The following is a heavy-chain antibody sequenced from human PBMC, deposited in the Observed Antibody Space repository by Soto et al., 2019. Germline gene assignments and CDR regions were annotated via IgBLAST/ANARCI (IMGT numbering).Heavy chain of an antibody. Sequence: QVQLVQSGAEVKKPGASVKVSCKASGYTFTSYAMHWVRQAPGQRLEWMGRINAGNGNTKYSQKFQGRVTITRDTSASTAYMELSSLRSEDTAVYYCARGGILRFLEWPSGDYWGQGTLVTVSS. J-gene: IGHJ4*02. CDR2: INAGNGNT. CDR3: ARGGILRFLEWPSGDY. D-gene: IGHD3-3*01. V-gene: IGHV1-3*01. CDR1: GYTFTSYA.